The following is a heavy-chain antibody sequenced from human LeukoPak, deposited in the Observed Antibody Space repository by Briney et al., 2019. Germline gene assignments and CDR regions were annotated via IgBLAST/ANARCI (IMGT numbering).Heavy chain of an antibody. J-gene: IGHJ4*02. CDR2: ISGSGGST. Sequence: GGSLRLSCAASGFTFSSYAMSWVRQAPGKGLEWVSAISGSGGSTYYADSVKGRFTISRDNSKNTLYLQMNSLRAEDTAVYHCAKGSWGGDSSGLIDYWGQGTLVTVSS. D-gene: IGHD3-22*01. V-gene: IGHV3-23*01. CDR1: GFTFSSYA. CDR3: AKGSWGGDSSGLIDY.